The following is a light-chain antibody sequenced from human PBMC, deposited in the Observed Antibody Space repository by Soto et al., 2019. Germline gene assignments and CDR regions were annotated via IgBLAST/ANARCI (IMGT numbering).Light chain of an antibody. CDR2: VNN. Sequence: QSVLTQPPSVSGAPGQRVTISCTGSSSNIGAGYDVHWYQQLPGTAPKLLIYVNNNRPSGVPDRFSGSKSGTSASLAISGLQPEDDADYYCQSYDNSVSGSVFGGGTKLTVL. CDR1: SSNIGAGYD. V-gene: IGLV1-40*01. CDR3: QSYDNSVSGSV. J-gene: IGLJ2*01.